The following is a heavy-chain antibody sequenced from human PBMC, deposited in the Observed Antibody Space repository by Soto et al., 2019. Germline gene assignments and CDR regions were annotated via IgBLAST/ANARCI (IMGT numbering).Heavy chain of an antibody. V-gene: IGHV3-30-3*01. CDR2: ISNDASIK. D-gene: IGHD1-1*01. CDR1: GFTFRTFA. J-gene: IGHJ6*02. Sequence: QEQLVESGGRVVQPGRSLRLSCAASGFTFRTFAMHWVRQAPGKGLEWVAVISNDASIKYFLDSVKGRFTISRDNSNNTLSLQMDSLRAEDTAVYYCARDKKPFNWSPSILKSYYYGMDVWSQGTTVTVSS. CDR3: ARDKKPFNWSPSILKSYYYGMDV.